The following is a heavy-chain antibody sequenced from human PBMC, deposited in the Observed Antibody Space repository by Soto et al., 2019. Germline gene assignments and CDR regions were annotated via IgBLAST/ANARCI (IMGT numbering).Heavy chain of an antibody. J-gene: IGHJ4*02. V-gene: IGHV4-30-4*01. CDR2: IYNSGSA. Sequence: SETLSLTCTVLGDSITTGDYYWSWVRQSPGKGLEWIGYIYNSGSAHYNPSLKSRLTMSVDSSKNQFSLELTSVTAADTAVYYCARFYGDNDYFDHWGLGSLVTVPQ. CDR3: ARFYGDNDYFDH. D-gene: IGHD4-17*01. CDR1: GDSITTGDYY.